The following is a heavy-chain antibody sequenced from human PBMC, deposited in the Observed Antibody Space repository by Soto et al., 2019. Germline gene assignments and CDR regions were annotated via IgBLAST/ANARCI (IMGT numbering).Heavy chain of an antibody. CDR3: GRDSYYAILTGYSRNAFDI. J-gene: IGHJ3*02. V-gene: IGHV1-2*02. Sequence: GASVKVSCKASGYTFTGHYMHWVRQAPGQGLEWMGWINPNSGGTNYAQKFQGRVTLTKATSISTTYMELSRLRSDDTAVYYCGRDSYYAILTGYSRNAFDIWGQGTMVTVSS. CDR2: INPNSGGT. D-gene: IGHD3-9*01. CDR1: GYTFTGHY.